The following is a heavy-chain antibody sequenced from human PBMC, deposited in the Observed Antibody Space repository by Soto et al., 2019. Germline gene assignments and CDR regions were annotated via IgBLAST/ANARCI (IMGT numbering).Heavy chain of an antibody. CDR2: INPSTGDT. J-gene: IGHJ3*01. D-gene: IGHD3-22*01. CDR3: ATTYYYDSSGPPGLDPFDV. CDR1: RYTFTVYY. V-gene: IGHV1-2*02. Sequence: GASVQVSCKASRYTFTVYYIQCVRQAPGQGLEWMGWINPSTGDTKNAQKFQGRVTVTRDTSISTAYMDLSRLRSDDTAVYYCATTYYYDSSGPPGLDPFDVWGQGTMVTVSS.